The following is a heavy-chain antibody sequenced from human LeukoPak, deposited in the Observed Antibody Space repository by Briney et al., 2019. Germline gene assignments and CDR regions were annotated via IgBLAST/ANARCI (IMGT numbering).Heavy chain of an antibody. Sequence: GGSLRLSCAAPGFTFRSYAMSWVRQAPGKGLEWVSVISGSGTNTQYADSVTGRFTISRDNAKNSLYLQMNSLRAEDTAVYYCARDAYCSTTSCKEYFDLWGRGTLVTVSS. CDR3: ARDAYCSTTSCKEYFDL. CDR2: ISGSGTNT. D-gene: IGHD2-2*01. CDR1: GFTFRSYA. V-gene: IGHV3-23*01. J-gene: IGHJ2*01.